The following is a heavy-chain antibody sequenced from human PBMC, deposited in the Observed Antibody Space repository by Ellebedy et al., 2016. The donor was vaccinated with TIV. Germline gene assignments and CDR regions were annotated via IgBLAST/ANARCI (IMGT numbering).Heavy chain of an antibody. D-gene: IGHD3-22*01. CDR3: ARDFRYYDSSGYHLIAFDI. V-gene: IGHV4-30-4*01. J-gene: IGHJ3*02. CDR2: IYYSGTT. CDR1: GGSISSGDYY. Sequence: MPSETLSLTCTVSGGSISSGDYYWSWIRQPPGKGLEWIGYIYYSGTTYYNPSLKSRVTISVDTSKNQFSLKLSSVTAADTAVYYCARDFRYYDSSGYHLIAFDIWGQGTMVTVSS.